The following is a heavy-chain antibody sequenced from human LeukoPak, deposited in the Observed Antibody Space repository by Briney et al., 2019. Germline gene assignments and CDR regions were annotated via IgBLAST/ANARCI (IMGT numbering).Heavy chain of an antibody. CDR1: GFTFSSYA. D-gene: IGHD3-3*01. V-gene: IGHV3-64*01. J-gene: IGHJ4*02. CDR3: ARAGGGYYDFWSGYYTGWPHFDY. CDR2: ISSNGGST. Sequence: PGGSLRLSCAASGFTFSSYAMHWVRQAPGKGLEYVSAISSNGGSTYYANSVKGRFTISRDNSKNTLYLQMGSLRAEDMAVYYCARAGGGYYDFWSGYYTGWPHFDYWGQGTLVTVSS.